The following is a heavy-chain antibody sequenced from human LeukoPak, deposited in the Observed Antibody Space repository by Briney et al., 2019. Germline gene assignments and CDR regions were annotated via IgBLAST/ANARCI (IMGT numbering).Heavy chain of an antibody. J-gene: IGHJ2*01. CDR3: ARGYYDSSGYYFDWYFDL. CDR2: MNPNSGNT. Sequence: ASVKVSCKASGYTFTSYDINWVRHAPGQGLEWMGWMNPNSGNTGYAQKFQGRVTMTRNTSISTAYMELSSLRSEDTAVYYCARGYYDSSGYYFDWYFDLWGRGTLVTVSS. D-gene: IGHD3-22*01. CDR1: GYTFTSYD. V-gene: IGHV1-8*01.